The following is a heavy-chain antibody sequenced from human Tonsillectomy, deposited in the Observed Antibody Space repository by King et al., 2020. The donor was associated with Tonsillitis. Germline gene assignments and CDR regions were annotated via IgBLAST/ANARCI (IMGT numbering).Heavy chain of an antibody. J-gene: IGHJ4*02. Sequence: VQLVESGGGLVQPGGSLRLSCAASGFTFSSYDMHWVCQATGKGLEWVSAIGTAGDTYYAGSVKGRFTISRENAKNSLYFQMNSLRAEDTAVYYCARSYYSDFFDYWGQGTLVTVSS. CDR2: IGTAGDT. CDR1: GFTFSSYD. D-gene: IGHD1-26*01. CDR3: ARSYYSDFFDY. V-gene: IGHV3-13*01.